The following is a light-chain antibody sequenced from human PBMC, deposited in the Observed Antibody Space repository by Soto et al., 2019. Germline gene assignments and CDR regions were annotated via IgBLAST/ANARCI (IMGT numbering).Light chain of an antibody. Sequence: QSALTQPPSASGSPGQSVTISCTGTRSDVGGYNYVSWYQQHPGKAPKLMIYEVSKRPSGVPDRFSGSKSGNTASLTVSGLQAEDEADYYCSSYAGSNNLGVFGGGTQLTVL. J-gene: IGLJ2*01. V-gene: IGLV2-8*01. CDR2: EVS. CDR3: SSYAGSNNLGV. CDR1: RSDVGGYNY.